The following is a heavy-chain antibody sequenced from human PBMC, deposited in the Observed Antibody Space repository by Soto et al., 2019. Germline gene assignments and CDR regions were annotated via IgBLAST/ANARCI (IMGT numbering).Heavy chain of an antibody. CDR1: GYSFTSYG. Sequence: PVESVTISCKVSGYSFTSYGIVWVLQMPGKGLEWMGIIYPGDSDTRYSPSFQGQVTISADKSINTAYLQWRSLKASDTAMYYCARRGTAMGNSYYYGMDVWGQGTTVTVSS. V-gene: IGHV5-51*01. D-gene: IGHD5-18*01. J-gene: IGHJ6*01. CDR2: IYPGDSDT. CDR3: ARRGTAMGNSYYYGMDV.